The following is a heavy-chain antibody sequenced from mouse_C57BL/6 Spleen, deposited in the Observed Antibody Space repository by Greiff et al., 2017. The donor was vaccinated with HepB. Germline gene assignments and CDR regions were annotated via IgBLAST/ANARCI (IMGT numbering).Heavy chain of an antibody. J-gene: IGHJ3*01. CDR1: GYTFTSYW. D-gene: IGHD1-1*01. V-gene: IGHV1-55*01. CDR2: IYPGSGST. CDR3: ARPYYGRAPFAY. Sequence: VQLQQPGAELVKPGASVKMSCKASGYTFTSYWITWVKQRPGQGLEWIGDIYPGSGSTNYNEKFKSKATLTVDTSSSTAYMQLSSLTSEDSAVYYCARPYYGRAPFAYWGQGTLVTVSA.